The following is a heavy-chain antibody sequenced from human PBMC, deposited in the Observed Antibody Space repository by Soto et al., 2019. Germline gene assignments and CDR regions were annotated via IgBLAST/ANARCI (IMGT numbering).Heavy chain of an antibody. D-gene: IGHD3-3*01. CDR3: ARREWLVGHNWFAP. CDR1: GGSISSSSYY. V-gene: IGHV4-39*01. Sequence: PSQTLSLTCTVSGGSISSSSYYWGWIRQPPGKGLEWIGSIYYSGSTYYNPSLKSRVTISVDTSKNQFSLRVSSVTAADTAVYYCARREWLVGHNWFAPWGQGTLVTVSS. CDR2: IYYSGST. J-gene: IGHJ5*02.